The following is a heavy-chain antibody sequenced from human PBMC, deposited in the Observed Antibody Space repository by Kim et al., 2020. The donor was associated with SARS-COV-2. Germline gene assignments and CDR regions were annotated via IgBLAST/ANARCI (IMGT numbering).Heavy chain of an antibody. D-gene: IGHD3-3*01. CDR3: ARDPFAIFGVVNQFDP. J-gene: IGHJ5*02. CDR1: GYTFTSYG. V-gene: IGHV1-18*01. CDR2: ISAYNGNT. Sequence: ASVKVSCKASGYTFTSYGISWVRQAPGQGLEWMGWISAYNGNTNYAQKLQGRVTMTTDTSTSTAYMELRSLRSDDTAVYYCARDPFAIFGVVNQFDPWGQGTLVTVSS.